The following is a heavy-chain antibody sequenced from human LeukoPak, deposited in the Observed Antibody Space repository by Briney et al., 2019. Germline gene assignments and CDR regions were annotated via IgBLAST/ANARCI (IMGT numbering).Heavy chain of an antibody. CDR1: GGSISSYY. J-gene: IGHJ5*02. CDR2: IYYSGST. CDR3: ARLSDGYNTNWFDP. V-gene: IGHV4-59*08. Sequence: PSETLSLTCTVSGGSISSYYWSWIRQPPGKGLEWSGDIYYSGSTNYNPSLKSRVTISVDTSKNQFSLKLSSVTAADTAVYYCARLSDGYNTNWFDPWGQGTLVTVSS. D-gene: IGHD5-24*01.